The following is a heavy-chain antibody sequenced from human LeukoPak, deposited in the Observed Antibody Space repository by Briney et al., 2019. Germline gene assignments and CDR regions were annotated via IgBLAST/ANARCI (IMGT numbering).Heavy chain of an antibody. CDR3: AKSPTLYPSSGGFDY. Sequence: GSLRLSCAASGFTFSSYAMSWVRQAPGKGLEWVSTIGTSGGSTYYADSVKGRFTISRDNSKNTLYLQMNSLRAEDTALYYCAKSPTLYPSSGGFDYWGQGTLVTVSS. D-gene: IGHD6-25*01. CDR1: GFTFSSYA. V-gene: IGHV3-23*01. CDR2: IGTSGGST. J-gene: IGHJ4*02.